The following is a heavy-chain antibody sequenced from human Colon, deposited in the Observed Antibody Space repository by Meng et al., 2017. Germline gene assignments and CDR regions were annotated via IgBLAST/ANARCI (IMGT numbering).Heavy chain of an antibody. V-gene: IGHV4-34*01. D-gene: IGHD3-16*01. CDR3: ARGVAGGLGIHFDY. Sequence: KSSDSLPLTHPLHVRPCSVFSWITFPHSPWKGQEWIGQINHSVRTLYNPSLKSRVTTSMDTSKNLFSLSLTSASAADTAVYYCARGVAGGLGIHFDYWGQETLVTVSS. J-gene: IGHJ4*02. CDR1: VRPCSVFS. CDR2: INHSVRT.